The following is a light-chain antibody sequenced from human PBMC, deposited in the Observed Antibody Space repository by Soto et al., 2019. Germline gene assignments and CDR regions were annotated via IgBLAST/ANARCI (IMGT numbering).Light chain of an antibody. Sequence: DLQMTQSPSSLSASVGDRVTINCRASQSISTHLNWYQQKPGKAPKILVYGALSLQSGVPSRFSGSGSGTNFTLTVSSLQPEDFATYSCQQSFTTPYTFGQGTNLEI. V-gene: IGKV1-39*01. J-gene: IGKJ2*01. CDR2: GAL. CDR3: QQSFTTPYT. CDR1: QSISTH.